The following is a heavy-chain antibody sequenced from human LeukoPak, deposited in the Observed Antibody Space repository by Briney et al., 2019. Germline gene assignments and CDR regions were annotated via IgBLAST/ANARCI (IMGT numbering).Heavy chain of an antibody. V-gene: IGHV3-30*02. CDR1: GFTFSSYG. CDR3: AKVEAYGSGSYYYYSYMDV. CDR2: IRYDGSNK. D-gene: IGHD3-10*01. J-gene: IGHJ6*03. Sequence: GGSLRLSCAASGFTFSSYGMHWVRQAPGKGLEWVAFIRYDGSNKYYADSVRGRFTISRDNSKNTLYLQMNSLRAEDTAVYYCAKVEAYGSGSYYYYSYMDVWGKGTTVTVSS.